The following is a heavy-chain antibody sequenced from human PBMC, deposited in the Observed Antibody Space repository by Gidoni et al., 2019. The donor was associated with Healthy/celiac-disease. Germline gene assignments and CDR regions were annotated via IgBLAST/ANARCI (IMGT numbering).Heavy chain of an antibody. D-gene: IGHD2-2*01. CDR2: SSRSRSYI. Sequence: EVQLVESGGGLVQPGGSLRLSCAASAFPFRSYRMNWVRQAPGKGLEVVSSSSRSRSYINDAGAVKGPFPISRDNAKNSLYLQMNSLGAEDTAGDYWAGDVPAGIGGGYYYYGMDVWGQGTTVTVSS. CDR3: AGDVPAGIGGGYYYYGMDV. CDR1: AFPFRSYR. V-gene: IGHV3-21*01. J-gene: IGHJ6*02.